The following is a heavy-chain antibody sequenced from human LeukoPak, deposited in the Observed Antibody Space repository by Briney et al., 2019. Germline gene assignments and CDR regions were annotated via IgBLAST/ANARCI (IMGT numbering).Heavy chain of an antibody. J-gene: IGHJ3*02. V-gene: IGHV4-30-2*01. CDR3: ATHTKTVTYGGAFDI. CDR2: IYHSGST. D-gene: IGHD4-17*01. Sequence: NPSETLSLTCAVSGGSISSGGYSWSWIRQPPGKGLEWIGYIYHSGSTYYNPSLKSRVTISVNRSKNQFSLKLSSVTAADTAVYYCATHTKTVTYGGAFDIWGQGTMVTVSS. CDR1: GGSISSGGYS.